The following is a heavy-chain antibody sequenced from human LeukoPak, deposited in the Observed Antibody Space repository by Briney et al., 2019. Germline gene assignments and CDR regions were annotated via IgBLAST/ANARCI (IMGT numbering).Heavy chain of an antibody. CDR2: INHSGST. Sequence: SETLSLTCAVYGGSFSGYYWSWIRQPPGKGLEWIGEINHSGSTYYNPSLKSRVTISVDTSKNQFSLKLSSVTAADTAVYYCARDKAPPYYYDSSGLDYWGQGTLVTVSS. J-gene: IGHJ4*02. V-gene: IGHV4-34*01. CDR1: GGSFSGYY. CDR3: ARDKAPPYYYDSSGLDY. D-gene: IGHD3-22*01.